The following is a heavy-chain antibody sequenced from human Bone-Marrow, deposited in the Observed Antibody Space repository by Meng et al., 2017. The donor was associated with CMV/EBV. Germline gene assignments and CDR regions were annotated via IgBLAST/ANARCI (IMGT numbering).Heavy chain of an antibody. CDR2: ISYDGSNK. D-gene: IGHD5-24*01. J-gene: IGHJ4*02. V-gene: IGHV3-30*04. CDR3: ARSWRWLQLPLDY. Sequence: GGSLRLSCAASGFTFSSYAMHWVRQAPGKGLEWVAVISYDGSNKYYADSVKGRFTISRDNSKNTLYLQMNSLRAEDTAVYYCARSWRWLQLPLDYWGQGTLVTVSS. CDR1: GFTFSSYA.